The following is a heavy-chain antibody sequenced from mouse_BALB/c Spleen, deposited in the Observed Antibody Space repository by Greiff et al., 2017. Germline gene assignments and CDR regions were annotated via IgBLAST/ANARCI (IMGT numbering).Heavy chain of an antibody. Sequence: EVKLVESGGGLVQPGGSLKLSCAASGFTFSSYTMSWVRQTPEKRLEWVAYISNGGGSTYYPDTVKGRFTISRDNAKNTLYLQMSSLKSEDTAMYYCARHGIGASWFAYWGQGTLVTVSA. J-gene: IGHJ3*01. CDR1: GFTFSSYT. CDR2: ISNGGGST. V-gene: IGHV5-12-2*01. D-gene: IGHD1-1*02. CDR3: ARHGIGASWFAY.